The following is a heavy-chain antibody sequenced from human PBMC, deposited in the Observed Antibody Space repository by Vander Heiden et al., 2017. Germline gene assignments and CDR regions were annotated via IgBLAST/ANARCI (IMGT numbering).Heavy chain of an antibody. CDR3: AKDQRLRDVDWSFDY. V-gene: IGHV3-9*01. Sequence: VQLVECGRGLVQPGRSLRLSCAASGFSFVDYAMHWGRQAPGKGLERDSGSSWNSGSIGYEDSGKGRFNISRDNAKNVLYLQMKSMRAEDTALYYCAKDQRLRDVDWSFDYWGQGALVIVSS. J-gene: IGHJ4*02. CDR1: GFSFVDYA. CDR2: SSWNSGSI. D-gene: IGHD3-9*01.